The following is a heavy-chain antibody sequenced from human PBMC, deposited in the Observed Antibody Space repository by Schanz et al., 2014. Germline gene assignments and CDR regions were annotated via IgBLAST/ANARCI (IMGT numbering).Heavy chain of an antibody. CDR2: INGYNGHT. V-gene: IGHV1-18*01. D-gene: IGHD5-12*01. J-gene: IGHJ4*02. CDR3: ARDFSAYVGNYFDY. CDR1: GGTFSTYT. Sequence: QVQLVQSGSEVKKPGASVKVSCKASGGTFSTYTISWVRQAPGQGLEWMGWINGYNGHTLYAQKFQGRVTMTTDTSTSTSYMELTSLRFDDTAVYYCARDFSAYVGNYFDYWGQGTLGTVSS.